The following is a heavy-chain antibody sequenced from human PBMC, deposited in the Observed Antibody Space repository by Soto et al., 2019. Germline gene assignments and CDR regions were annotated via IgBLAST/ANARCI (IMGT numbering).Heavy chain of an antibody. V-gene: IGHV3-30*18. D-gene: IGHD5-12*01. Sequence: QVQLVESGGGVIQPGRSLRLSCAASGFTFSSCGMHWVRRAPGKGLEWVAVVTYEENEIHYADSVKGRFTISRDNSKNMVYLEMDRLRVEDTAVYYCVKEQSSGYWRTADYWGQGTLITVSS. CDR1: GFTFSSCG. J-gene: IGHJ4*02. CDR2: VTYEENEI. CDR3: VKEQSSGYWRTADY.